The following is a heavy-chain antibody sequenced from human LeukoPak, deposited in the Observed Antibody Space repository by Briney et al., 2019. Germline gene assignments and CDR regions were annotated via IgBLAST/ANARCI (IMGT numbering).Heavy chain of an antibody. Sequence: ASVKVSCKASGGTFSSYAISWVRQAPGQGLEWMGRIIPILGIANYAQKFQGRVTITADKSTSTAYMELSSLRSEDTAVYYCARPQLPGGYYYYMDVWGKGTTVTVSS. D-gene: IGHD2-2*01. CDR2: IIPILGIA. CDR1: GGTFSSYA. J-gene: IGHJ6*03. CDR3: ARPQLPGGYYYYMDV. V-gene: IGHV1-69*04.